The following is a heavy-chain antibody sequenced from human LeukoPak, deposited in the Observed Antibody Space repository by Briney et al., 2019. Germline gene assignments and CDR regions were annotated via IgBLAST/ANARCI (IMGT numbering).Heavy chain of an antibody. CDR2: IYYSGST. D-gene: IGHD3-22*01. CDR1: GGSISSSSYY. CDR3: ARYYYDSSGYYFNWFDP. Sequence: SETLSLTCTVSGGSISSSSYYWGWIRQPPGKGLEWIGSIYYSGSTYYNPSLKSRVTISVDTSKNQFSLKLSSVTAADTAVYYCARYYYDSSGYYFNWFDPWGQGTLVTVSS. V-gene: IGHV4-39*07. J-gene: IGHJ5*02.